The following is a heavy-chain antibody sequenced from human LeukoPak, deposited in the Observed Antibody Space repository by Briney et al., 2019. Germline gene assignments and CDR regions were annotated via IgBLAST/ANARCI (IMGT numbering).Heavy chain of an antibody. D-gene: IGHD2-2*01. CDR2: IRFDGTNK. J-gene: IGHJ4*02. CDR3: VKDFEDIVVVPAAPSFDY. CDR1: GFTFSSYG. Sequence: GGSLRLSCAASGFTFSSYGMHWVRQAPGKGLEWVAFIRFDGTNKYYADSVKGRFTISRDNSKNTLYLQMNSLRAEDTAVYYCVKDFEDIVVVPAAPSFDYWGQGTLVTVSS. V-gene: IGHV3-30*02.